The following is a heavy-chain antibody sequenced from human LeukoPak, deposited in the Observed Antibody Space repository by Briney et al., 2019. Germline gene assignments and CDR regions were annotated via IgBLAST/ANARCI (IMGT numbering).Heavy chain of an antibody. CDR1: GGSISSSDYY. V-gene: IGHV4-39*02. J-gene: IGHJ3*02. CDR3: ARLTIAANAFDI. D-gene: IGHD2-15*01. Sequence: SETLSLTCTVSGGSISSSDYYWGWIRQPPGKGLEWIGSIYYSGSTYYNPSLKSRVTISVDTSKNHFSLRLSSETAADTAMFYCARLTIAANAFDIWGQGTMVTVSS. CDR2: IYYSGST.